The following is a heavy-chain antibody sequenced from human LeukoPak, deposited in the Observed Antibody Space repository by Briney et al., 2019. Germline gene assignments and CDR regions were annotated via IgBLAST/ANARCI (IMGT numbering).Heavy chain of an antibody. CDR1: GFTFSSYG. J-gene: IGHJ4*02. Sequence: GGSLRLSCAASGFTFSSYGMHWVRQAPGKGLEWVAFIRYDGSNKYYADSVKGRFTISRDNSKNTLYLQMNSLRAEDTAVYYCARDISRNGYKIGLDYWGQGTLVTVSS. CDR2: IRYDGSNK. CDR3: ARDISRNGYKIGLDY. V-gene: IGHV3-30*02. D-gene: IGHD5-24*01.